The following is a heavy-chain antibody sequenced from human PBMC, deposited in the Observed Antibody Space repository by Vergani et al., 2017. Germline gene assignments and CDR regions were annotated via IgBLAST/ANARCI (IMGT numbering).Heavy chain of an antibody. V-gene: IGHV3-21*01. Sequence: EVQLVESGGGLVKPGGSLRLSCAASGFTFSSYSMNWVRQAPGKGLEWVSSISSSSSYIYYADSVKGRFTISRDNSKNTLYLQMNSLRAEDTAVYYCAKDQAALTEEQLVRYYGMDVWGQGTTVTVSS. J-gene: IGHJ6*02. CDR3: AKDQAALTEEQLVRYYGMDV. D-gene: IGHD6-6*01. CDR1: GFTFSSYS. CDR2: ISSSSSYI.